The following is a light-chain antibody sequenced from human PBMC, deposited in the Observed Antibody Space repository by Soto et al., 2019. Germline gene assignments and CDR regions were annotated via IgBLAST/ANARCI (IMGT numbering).Light chain of an antibody. Sequence: EIVLTQSPGTLSLSPGERVTLSCRASQSVSNNYLAWYQQKPGQAPRLIIYGASNRANGIPDRFSGSGSGTDFTLTLSNLEPEDFAAYYCQQHSHWPPWTFGQGTKVDIK. CDR1: QSVSNNY. CDR3: QQHSHWPPWT. CDR2: GAS. J-gene: IGKJ1*01. V-gene: IGKV3D-20*02.